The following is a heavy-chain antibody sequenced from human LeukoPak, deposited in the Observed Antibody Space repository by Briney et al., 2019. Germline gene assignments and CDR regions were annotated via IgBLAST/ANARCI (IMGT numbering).Heavy chain of an antibody. V-gene: IGHV4-39*01. CDR2: IYYSGST. CDR3: ATLNDYYDSSDYPRFGP. Sequence: SETLSLICTVSGGSISSSSYYWGWIRQPPGKGLEWIGSIYYSGSTYYNPSLKSRVTISVDTSKNQFSLKLSSVTAADTAVYYCATLNDYYDSSDYPRFGPWGQGTLVTVSS. D-gene: IGHD3-22*01. J-gene: IGHJ5*02. CDR1: GGSISSSSYY.